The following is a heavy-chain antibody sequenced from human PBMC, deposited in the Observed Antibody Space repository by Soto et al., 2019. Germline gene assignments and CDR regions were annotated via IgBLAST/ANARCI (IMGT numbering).Heavy chain of an antibody. CDR1: GGTFSSYA. Sequence: ASVKVSCKASGGTFSSYAISWVRQAPGQGLEWMGGIIPIFGTANYAQKFQGRVTITADESTSTAYMELSSLRSEDTAVYYCAAVVPAAISPLGGWFDPWGQGTLVTVSS. CDR3: AAVVPAAISPLGGWFDP. CDR2: IIPIFGTA. D-gene: IGHD2-2*01. J-gene: IGHJ5*02. V-gene: IGHV1-69*13.